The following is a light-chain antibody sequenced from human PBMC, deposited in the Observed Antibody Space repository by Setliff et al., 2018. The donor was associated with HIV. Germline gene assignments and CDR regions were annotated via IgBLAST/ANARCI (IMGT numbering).Light chain of an antibody. CDR3: LLSYSGVRV. CDR2: ATS. Sequence: QAVVTQEPSLTVSPGGTVTLTCASSTGAVTNSHYPYWFQQKPGRAPRTLIYATSDKHFGTPARFSGSLLGGKAALALSGAQPEDEADYYCLLSYSGVRVFGGGT. V-gene: IGLV7-46*01. J-gene: IGLJ3*02. CDR1: TGAVTNSHY.